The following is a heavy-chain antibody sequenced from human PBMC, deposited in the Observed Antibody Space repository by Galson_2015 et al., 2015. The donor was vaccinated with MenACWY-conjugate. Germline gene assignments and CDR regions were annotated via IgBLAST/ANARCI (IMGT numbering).Heavy chain of an antibody. CDR2: VDPEDAET. CDR1: GYTFMDYY. J-gene: IGHJ4*02. CDR3: ATGGAEELTTVTMHY. Sequence: VKVSCKVSGYTFMDYYMHWVQQAPGKGLEWMGLVDPEDAETKYAERFQGRVTISADTSTDTAYLELSSLRSEDTGVYYCATGGAEELTTVTMHYWGQGTPVTVSS. V-gene: IGHV1-69-2*01. D-gene: IGHD4-17*01.